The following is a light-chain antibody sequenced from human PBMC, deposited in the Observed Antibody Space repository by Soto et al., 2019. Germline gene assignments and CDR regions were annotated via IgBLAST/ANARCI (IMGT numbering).Light chain of an antibody. Sequence: QSALTQPPSASGSPGQSVTISCTGTSSDVGGYNLVSWYQQHPGKAPKVIIYEVSERPSGVSDRFSGSKSGNTASLMISGLQAEDEADYYCCSYAGSTTQTYVFGSGTKVTVL. V-gene: IGLV2-23*02. CDR1: SSDVGGYNL. J-gene: IGLJ1*01. CDR2: EVS. CDR3: CSYAGSTTQTYV.